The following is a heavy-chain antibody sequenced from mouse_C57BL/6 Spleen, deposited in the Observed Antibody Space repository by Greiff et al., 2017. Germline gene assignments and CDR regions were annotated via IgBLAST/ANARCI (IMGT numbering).Heavy chain of an antibody. CDR3: ARGDYYGSSYNYFDY. V-gene: IGHV1-82*01. D-gene: IGHD1-1*01. J-gene: IGHJ2*01. CDR2: IYPGDGDT. Sequence: VHLVESGPELVKPGASVKISCKASGYAFSSSWMNWVKQRPGKGLEWIGRIYPGDGDTNYNGKFKGKATLTADKSSSTAYMQLSSLTSEDSAVYFCARGDYYGSSYNYFDYWGQGTTLTVSS. CDR1: GYAFSSSW.